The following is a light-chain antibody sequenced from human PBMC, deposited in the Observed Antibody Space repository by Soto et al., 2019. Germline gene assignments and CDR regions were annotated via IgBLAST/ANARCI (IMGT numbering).Light chain of an antibody. J-gene: IGLJ2*01. CDR2: DVS. V-gene: IGLV2-14*01. Sequence: QSALTQPASVSGSPGQSITISCTGTSSDVTTYNYVSWYQQHPGKAPKLIIYDVSNRPSGVSNRFSGSKSGNTASLTISGLQDDDEADYYCSSYTTSSTVVFGGGTKVTVL. CDR1: SSDVTTYNY. CDR3: SSYTTSSTVV.